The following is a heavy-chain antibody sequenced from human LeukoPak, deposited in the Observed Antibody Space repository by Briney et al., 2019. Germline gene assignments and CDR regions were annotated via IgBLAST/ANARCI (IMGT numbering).Heavy chain of an antibody. CDR2: IDPDGSQT. CDR1: GFTFTSYW. Sequence: GGSLRLSCAASGFTFTSYWMNWVRQAPGKGLEWVALIDPDGSQTNYVDSVKGRFTISRDNAENSLYLQMNSLRAEDTAVYYCARDLGYGALDPWGQGTLVTVSS. J-gene: IGHJ5*02. CDR3: ARDLGYGALDP. D-gene: IGHD4-17*01. V-gene: IGHV3-7*01.